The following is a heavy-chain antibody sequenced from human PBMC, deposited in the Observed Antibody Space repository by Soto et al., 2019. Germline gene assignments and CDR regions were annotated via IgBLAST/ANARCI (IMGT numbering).Heavy chain of an antibody. D-gene: IGHD1-1*01. CDR1: GFTFSSYA. V-gene: IGHV3-23*01. CDR2: ISGSGGST. CDR3: AKDLAGPRTGTPY. J-gene: IGHJ4*02. Sequence: PRLSCAASGFTFSSYAVSWVRQAPGKGLEWVSAISGSGGSTYYADSVKGRFTISRDNSKNTLYLQMNSLRAEDTAVYYCAKDLAGPRTGTPYWGQGTLITVSS.